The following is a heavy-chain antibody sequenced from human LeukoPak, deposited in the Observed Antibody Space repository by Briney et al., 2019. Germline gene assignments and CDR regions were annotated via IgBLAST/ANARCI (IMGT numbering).Heavy chain of an antibody. Sequence: PSETLSLTCTVSGGSISSYYWSWIRQPPGKGLEWIGYIYYSGSTNYNPSLKSRVTISVDTSKNQFSLKLSSVTAADTAVYYCARGVTTSEYYYYYYMDVWGKGTTVTVSS. J-gene: IGHJ6*03. CDR2: IYYSGST. V-gene: IGHV4-59*01. D-gene: IGHD4-17*01. CDR3: ARGVTTSEYYYYYYMDV. CDR1: GGSISSYY.